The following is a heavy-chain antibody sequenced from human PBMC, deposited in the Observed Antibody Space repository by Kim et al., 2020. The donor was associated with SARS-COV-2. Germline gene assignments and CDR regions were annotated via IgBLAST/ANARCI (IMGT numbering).Heavy chain of an antibody. V-gene: IGHV4-38-2*02. CDR2: IYHSGST. J-gene: IGHJ4*02. D-gene: IGHD3-10*01. CDR3: VRDLGFGDFGY. Sequence: SETLSLTCTVSDYSISSPYYWGCIRQPPGKGLEWIGRIYHSGSTYYNPSLKSRVTISVDTSKNQFSLKLSSVTAAATALYYCVRDLGFGDFGYWGQGALVTVSS. CDR1: DYSISSPYY.